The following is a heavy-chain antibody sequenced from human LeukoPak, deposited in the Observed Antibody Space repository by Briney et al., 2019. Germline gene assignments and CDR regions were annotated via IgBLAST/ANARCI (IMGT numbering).Heavy chain of an antibody. CDR3: AKDHSIAVAYYFDY. Sequence: GGSLRLSCAASGFTFSSYSMNWVRQAPGKGLEWVSSISSSSSYIYYADSVKGRFTISRDNSKNTLYLQMNSLRAEDTAVYYCAKDHSIAVAYYFDYWGQGTLVTVSS. CDR1: GFTFSSYS. V-gene: IGHV3-21*01. J-gene: IGHJ4*02. CDR2: ISSSSSYI. D-gene: IGHD6-19*01.